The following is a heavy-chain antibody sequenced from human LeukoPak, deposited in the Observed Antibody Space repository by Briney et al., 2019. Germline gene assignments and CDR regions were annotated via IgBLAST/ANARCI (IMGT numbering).Heavy chain of an antibody. CDR3: ARLTPKYSSSWYFDY. CDR1: GGSISSYY. CDR2: IYYSGST. V-gene: IGHV4-59*08. D-gene: IGHD6-13*01. J-gene: IGHJ4*02. Sequence: SGPTLVKPSETLSLTCTVSGGSISSYYWSWIRQPPGKGLEWIGYIYYSGSTNYNPSLKSRVTISVDTSKNQFSLKLSSVTAADTAVYYCARLTPKYSSSWYFDYWGQGTLVTVSS.